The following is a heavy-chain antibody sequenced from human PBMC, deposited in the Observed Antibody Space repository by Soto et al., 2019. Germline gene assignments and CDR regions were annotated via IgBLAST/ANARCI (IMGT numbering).Heavy chain of an antibody. J-gene: IGHJ6*02. CDR2: INHSGST. Sequence: PLETLSLTCAVYGGSFSGLYWSWIRQPPGKGLEWIGEINHSGSTNYNPSLKSRVTISVDTSKNQFSLKLSSVTAADTAVYYCARAPGGKLWFGELLSSHYYYGMDVWGQGTTVTVSS. CDR1: GGSFSGLY. D-gene: IGHD3-10*01. CDR3: ARAPGGKLWFGELLSSHYYYGMDV. V-gene: IGHV4-34*09.